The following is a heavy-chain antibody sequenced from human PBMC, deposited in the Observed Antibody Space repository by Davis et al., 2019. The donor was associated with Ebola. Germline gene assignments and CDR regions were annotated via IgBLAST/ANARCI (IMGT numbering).Heavy chain of an antibody. V-gene: IGHV1-18*04. Sequence: AASVKVSCKTSGYTFTSYSIVWVRQAPGQGLEWMGWISAYNGNTNYAQKLQGRVTMTTDTSTSTAYMELRSLRSDDTAVYYCARELWIQPPDYWGQGTLVTVSS. D-gene: IGHD5-18*01. CDR1: GYTFTSYS. CDR3: ARELWIQPPDY. CDR2: ISAYNGNT. J-gene: IGHJ4*02.